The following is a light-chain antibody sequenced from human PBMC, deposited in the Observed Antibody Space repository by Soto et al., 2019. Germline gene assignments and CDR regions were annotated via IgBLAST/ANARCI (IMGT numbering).Light chain of an antibody. CDR1: QTLYNSSNKSHY. CDR2: WAS. Sequence: DIVMTQSPDSLAVSLGERATIKCKSNQTLYNSSNKSHYLAWYQQKRGQRPRLLISWASTLDSGVPDRFSAGGFGRDFTLTIANLEVDDVATYYGHEYFSAPRAFGREAKVE. J-gene: IGKJ4*01. V-gene: IGKV4-1*01. CDR3: HEYFSAPRA.